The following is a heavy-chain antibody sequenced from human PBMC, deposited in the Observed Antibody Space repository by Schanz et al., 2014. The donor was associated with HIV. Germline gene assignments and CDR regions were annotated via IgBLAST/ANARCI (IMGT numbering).Heavy chain of an antibody. CDR1: GFSSSNSV. Sequence: QAQLVESGGGVVQPGGSLRLSCAASGFSSSNSVIHWVRQAPGKGLEWVAVIWYDGSSKYYADSVKGRFTISRDNSKNTLYLQMNSLRAEDTAVYYCARGELQWHPEWFDYWGQGTLVTVSS. V-gene: IGHV3-33*08. D-gene: IGHD1-7*01. J-gene: IGHJ4*02. CDR3: ARGELQWHPEWFDY. CDR2: IWYDGSSK.